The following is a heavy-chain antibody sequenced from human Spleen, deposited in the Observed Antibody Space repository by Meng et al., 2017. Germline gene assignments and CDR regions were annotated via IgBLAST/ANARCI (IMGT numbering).Heavy chain of an antibody. J-gene: IGHJ4*01. CDR3: SGHVDY. CDR1: GFTFSNAW. Sequence: GGSLRLSCAASGFTFSNAWMTWVRQAPGKGLEWIGRMKSNVDGGTVDYAAAVKGRFFISRDDSENTFYLQMNSLKTEDTAVYSCSGHVDYWGHGTLVTVS. V-gene: IGHV3-15*01. CDR2: MKSNVDGGTV.